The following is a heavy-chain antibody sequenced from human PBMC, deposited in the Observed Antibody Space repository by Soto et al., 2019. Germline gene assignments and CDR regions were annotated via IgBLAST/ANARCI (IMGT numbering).Heavy chain of an antibody. CDR1: GGSISSGGYY. CDR2: IYYSGST. D-gene: IGHD4-4*01. J-gene: IGHJ3*02. CDR3: ARVDSTTVTTEGGAFDI. Sequence: QVQLQESGPGLVKPSQTLSLTCTVSGGSISSGGYYWSWIRQHPGKGLEWIGYIYYSGSTHYNPSLKSRVTISVDTSKNQCSLKLTSVTAADTALYYCARVDSTTVTTEGGAFDIWGQGTMVTVSS. V-gene: IGHV4-31*03.